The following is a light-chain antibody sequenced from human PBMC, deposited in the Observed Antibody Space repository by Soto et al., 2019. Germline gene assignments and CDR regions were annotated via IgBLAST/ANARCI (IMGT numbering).Light chain of an antibody. V-gene: IGKV1-39*01. CDR2: AAS. Sequence: DIQMTQSPSSLSASVGDRVTITCRASQSISSYLNWYQQKPGKAPKLLIYAASSLQSGVPSRFSGSESGTDFTLTISSLQPEDFANYYCQQSYSTPPTFGGGTKVEIK. CDR3: QQSYSTPPT. J-gene: IGKJ4*01. CDR1: QSISSY.